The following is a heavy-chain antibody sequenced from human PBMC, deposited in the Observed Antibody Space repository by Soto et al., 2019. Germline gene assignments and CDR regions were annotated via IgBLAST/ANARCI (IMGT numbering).Heavy chain of an antibody. V-gene: IGHV4-34*01. D-gene: IGHD4-4*01. J-gene: IGHJ6*02. CDR3: ARGRRNYGVGHYYGMDV. CDR2: INHSGST. CDR1: GGSFSGYY. Sequence: SETLSLTCAVYGGSFSGYYWIWIRQPPRKGLEWIGEINHSGSTHYNPSPKSRVTISVDTSKNQFSLKLSSVTAADTAVYYCARGRRNYGVGHYYGMDVWGQGTTVTVSS.